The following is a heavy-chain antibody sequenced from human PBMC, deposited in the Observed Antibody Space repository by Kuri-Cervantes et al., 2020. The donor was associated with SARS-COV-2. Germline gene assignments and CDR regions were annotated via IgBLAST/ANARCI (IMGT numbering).Heavy chain of an antibody. Sequence: ASVKVSCKASGYTFTSYGISWVRQAPGQGLEWMGWISAYNGNTNYAQKLQGRVTMTTDTSTSTAHMELRSLRSDDTAVYYCARKLWFGELSPNWFDPWGQGTLVTVSS. CDR2: ISAYNGNT. J-gene: IGHJ5*02. V-gene: IGHV1-18*01. CDR3: ARKLWFGELSPNWFDP. CDR1: GYTFTSYG. D-gene: IGHD3-10*01.